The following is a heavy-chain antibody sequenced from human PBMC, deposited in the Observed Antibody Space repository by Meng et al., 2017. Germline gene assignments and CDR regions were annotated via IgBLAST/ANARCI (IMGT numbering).Heavy chain of an antibody. CDR3: ASNLGLVVVDYYFDY. D-gene: IGHD2-15*01. CDR2: ISYDGSNK. V-gene: IGHV3-30*04. Sequence: GESLKISCAASGFTFSSYAMHWVRQAPGKGLEWVAVISYDGSNKYYADSVKGRFTISRDNSKNTLYLQMNSLRAEDTAVYYCASNLGLVVVDYYFDYWGQGTLVTVSS. CDR1: GFTFSSYA. J-gene: IGHJ4*02.